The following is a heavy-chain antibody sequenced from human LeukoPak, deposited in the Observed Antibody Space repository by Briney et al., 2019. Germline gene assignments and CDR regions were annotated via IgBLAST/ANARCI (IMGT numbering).Heavy chain of an antibody. CDR1: GFAFDNYA. J-gene: IGHJ1*01. CDR2: ISGDGGST. CDR3: ARDSQEFFQH. V-gene: IGHV3-43*02. Sequence: GGSLRLSCAASGFAFDNYAIHWVRQAPGKGLEWVSLISGDGGSTYYADSMKGRFTISRDNSKNSLYLQMNSLRTEDTALYYCARDSQEFFQHWGQGTLVTVSS.